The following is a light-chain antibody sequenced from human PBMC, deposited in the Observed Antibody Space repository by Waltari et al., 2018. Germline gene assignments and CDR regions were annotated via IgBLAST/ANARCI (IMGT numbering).Light chain of an antibody. Sequence: DIQMTQSPSSLPACGGARGTITCRASQNINNYLNWYHHKPGKAPKLLVYVGSILQSGVPSRFSGSGSGTDFTLTISSLQLEDLATYYCQQSYKAPYTFGQGTNVEIK. CDR2: VGS. CDR3: QQSYKAPYT. CDR1: QNINNY. V-gene: IGKV1-39*01. J-gene: IGKJ2*01.